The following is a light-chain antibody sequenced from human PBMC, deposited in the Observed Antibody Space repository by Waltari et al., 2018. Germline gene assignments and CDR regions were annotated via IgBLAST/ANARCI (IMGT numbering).Light chain of an antibody. CDR1: QSLLYKSNDKNY. CDR3: QQYYSRRT. CDR2: WAS. Sequence: DIVMTQSPDSLAVSLGERATINCKASQSLLYKSNDKNYLAWYQQKPGQPPKLLIYWASTRHSGVPDRFSGSGSATDFTLTISSLQAEDVAVYYCQQYYSRRTFGQGTKVEIK. J-gene: IGKJ1*01. V-gene: IGKV4-1*01.